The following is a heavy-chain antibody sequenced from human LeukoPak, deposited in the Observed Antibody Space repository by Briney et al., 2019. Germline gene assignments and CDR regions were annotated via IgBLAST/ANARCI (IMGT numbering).Heavy chain of an antibody. Sequence: SETLSLTCSVSDDSITMYYWTWIRQPPGKGLEWIGYVDHTGSTNLNPSLNGRVSISRDTSKNLFSLRLRSVTAADTAVYFCARGRVSSSTWYSTYYYYFYMDVWGKGTTVTVSS. CDR1: DDSITMYY. CDR2: VDHTGST. CDR3: ARGRVSSSTWYSTYYYYFYMDV. V-gene: IGHV4-59*01. J-gene: IGHJ6*03. D-gene: IGHD4-11*01.